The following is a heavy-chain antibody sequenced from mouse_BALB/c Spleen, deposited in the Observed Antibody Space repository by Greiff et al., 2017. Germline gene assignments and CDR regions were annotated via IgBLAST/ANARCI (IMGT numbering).Heavy chain of an antibody. V-gene: IGHV1-54*01. CDR3: ARRGTTYAMDY. CDR1: GYAFTNYL. CDR2: INPGSGGT. J-gene: IGHJ4*01. Sequence: VKVVESGAELVRPGTSVKVSCKASGYAFTNYLIEWVKQRPGQGLEWIGVINPGSGGTNYNEKFKGKATLTADKSSSTAYMQLSSLTSDDSAVYFCARRGTTYAMDYWGQGTSVTVSS. D-gene: IGHD1-1*01.